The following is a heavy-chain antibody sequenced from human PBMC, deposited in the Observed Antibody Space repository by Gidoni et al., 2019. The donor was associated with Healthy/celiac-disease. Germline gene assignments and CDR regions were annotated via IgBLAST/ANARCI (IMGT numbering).Heavy chain of an antibody. J-gene: IGHJ6*02. V-gene: IGHV4-31*03. Sequence: QVQLQESGPGLVKPSQTLSLTCTVSGGSISSGGYYWSWIRQHPGKGLEWIGYIYYSGSTYYNPSLKSRVTISVDTSKNQFSLKLSSVTAADTAVYYCARDGGGGGSSPRNYYYYGMDVWGQGTTVTVSS. CDR3: ARDGGGGGSSPRNYYYYGMDV. CDR1: GGSISSGGYY. CDR2: IYYSGST. D-gene: IGHD2-15*01.